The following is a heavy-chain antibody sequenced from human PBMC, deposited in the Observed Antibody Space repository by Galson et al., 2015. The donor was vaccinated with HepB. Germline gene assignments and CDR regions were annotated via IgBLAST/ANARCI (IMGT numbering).Heavy chain of an antibody. Sequence: FLRLSCAASGFTYTYYGFHWVRQAPGKGPEWLAYDGHSGDCYADSVKGRLTTSRDSSKNTLYLQMNSLRADDTAVCYCARDRHPWHIDFWGQGTLVTVSS. CDR2: YDGHSGD. J-gene: IGHJ4*02. V-gene: IGHV3-33*01. CDR3: ARDRHPWHIDF. CDR1: GFTYTYYG. D-gene: IGHD6-6*01.